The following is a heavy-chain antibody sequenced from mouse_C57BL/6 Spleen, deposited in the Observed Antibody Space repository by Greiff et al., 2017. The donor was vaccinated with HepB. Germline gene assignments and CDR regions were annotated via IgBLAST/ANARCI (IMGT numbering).Heavy chain of an antibody. Sequence: QVQLQQPGAELVKPGASVKVSCKASGYTFTSYWMHWVKQRPGQGLEWIGRIHPSDCDTNYNQKFKGKATLTVDNSSRTAYMQLSSLTSEDSTVYYCAIQPYFYGSSYDYAMDYWGQGTSVTVSS. CDR3: AIQPYFYGSSYDYAMDY. D-gene: IGHD1-1*01. CDR1: GYTFTSYW. V-gene: IGHV1-74*01. CDR2: IHPSDCDT. J-gene: IGHJ4*01.